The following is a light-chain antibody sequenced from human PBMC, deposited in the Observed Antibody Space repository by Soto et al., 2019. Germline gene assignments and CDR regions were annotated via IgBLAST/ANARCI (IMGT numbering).Light chain of an antibody. Sequence: EIVMTQSPATLSVSPGERATLSCRASQSVSSNLAWYQQKPGQAPRLLIHDASTRATGIPARFSDSGSGTEFTLTISSLQSEDFAVYYCQQYNNWPPMYTFGQGTKLEIK. V-gene: IGKV3-15*01. CDR3: QQYNNWPPMYT. CDR1: QSVSSN. J-gene: IGKJ2*01. CDR2: DAS.